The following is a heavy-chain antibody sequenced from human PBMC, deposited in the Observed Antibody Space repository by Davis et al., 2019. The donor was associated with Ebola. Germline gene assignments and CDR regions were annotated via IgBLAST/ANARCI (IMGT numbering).Heavy chain of an antibody. J-gene: IGHJ4*02. CDR3: ARDGPDIVVVVAVDY. Sequence: GGSLRLSCAASGFTFSSYWMSWVRQAPGKGLEWVANIKQDGSEKYYVDSLKGRFTISRDNAKNLLSLQMNGLRAEDTAVYYCARDGPDIVVVVAVDYWGQGTLVTVSS. CDR1: GFTFSSYW. V-gene: IGHV3-7*01. D-gene: IGHD2-15*01. CDR2: IKQDGSEK.